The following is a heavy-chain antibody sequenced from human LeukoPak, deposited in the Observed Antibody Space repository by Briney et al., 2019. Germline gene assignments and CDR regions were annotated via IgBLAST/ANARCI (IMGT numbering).Heavy chain of an antibody. CDR1: GFPFNSYA. V-gene: IGHV3-33*01. D-gene: IGHD5-12*01. Sequence: GRSLRLSCAASGFPFNSYAMHWVRQAPGKGLEWVAVIWYDGSNKYYADSVKGRFTISRDNSKNTLYLQMNSLRAEDTAVYYCAREKRGYSGYADYWGQGTLVTVSS. CDR3: AREKRGYSGYADY. J-gene: IGHJ4*02. CDR2: IWYDGSNK.